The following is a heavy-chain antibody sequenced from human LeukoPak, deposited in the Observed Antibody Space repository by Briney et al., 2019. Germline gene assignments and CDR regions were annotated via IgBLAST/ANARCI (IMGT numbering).Heavy chain of an antibody. CDR3: VRDIVVVPAADLYYYYGMDV. CDR2: IIPIFGTA. D-gene: IGHD2-2*01. J-gene: IGHJ6*04. V-gene: IGHV1-69*13. CDR1: AGTFSSYA. Sequence: ASVKLSCKASAGTFSSYAISWVRQAPGQGLEWMGGIIPIFGTANYAQKFQGRVTITADESTSKAYMELSSLRSEDTAVYYCVRDIVVVPAADLYYYYGMDVWGKGTTVTVSS.